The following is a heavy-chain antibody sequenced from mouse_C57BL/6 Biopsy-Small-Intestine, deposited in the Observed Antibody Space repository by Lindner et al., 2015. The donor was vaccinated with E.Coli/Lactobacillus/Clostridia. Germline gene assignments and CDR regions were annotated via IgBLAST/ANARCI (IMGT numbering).Heavy chain of an antibody. V-gene: IGHV1-74*01. D-gene: IGHD1-2*01. J-gene: IGHJ4*01. CDR3: ARDRLSYCESSSCRDFDS. Sequence: SVKVSCKASGGTFNTYGINWVRQAPGRGLEWMGGILPIYGTTTYAQKFQGRLTITADESTSTAYMELSSLRSQDTAIYYCARDRLSYCESSSCRDFDSWGQGTLVAVSS. CDR1: GGTFNTYG. CDR2: ILPIYGTT.